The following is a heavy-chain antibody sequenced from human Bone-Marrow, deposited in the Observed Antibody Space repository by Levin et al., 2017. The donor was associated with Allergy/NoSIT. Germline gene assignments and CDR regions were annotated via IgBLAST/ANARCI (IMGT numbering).Heavy chain of an antibody. CDR1: VGSMSSYY. J-gene: IGHJ4*02. V-gene: IGHV4-59*01. CDR3: ARSSTNGLCYNY. Sequence: SQTLSLTCTVSVGSMSSYYWAWIRQPPGKGLEWIGEIHYSGTTNYNPSLTSRVTISVDTSKNMFSLKMTSVTAADTAVYYCARSSTNGLCYNYWGQGSLLTVSS. D-gene: IGHD2-8*01. CDR2: IHYSGTT.